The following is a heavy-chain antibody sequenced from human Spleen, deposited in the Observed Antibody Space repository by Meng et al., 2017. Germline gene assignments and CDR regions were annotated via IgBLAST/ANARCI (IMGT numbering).Heavy chain of an antibody. CDR3: ALNMVTTTPLFQH. V-gene: IGHV3-11*04. CDR2: ISSSGSTI. CDR1: GFTFSDYY. D-gene: IGHD4-17*01. J-gene: IGHJ1*01. Sequence: EGSLRLSCAASGFTFSDYYMSWIRQAPGKGLEWVSYISSSGSTIYYADSVKGRFTISRDNAKNSLYLQMNSLRAEDTAVYYCALNMVTTTPLFQHWGQGTLVTVSS.